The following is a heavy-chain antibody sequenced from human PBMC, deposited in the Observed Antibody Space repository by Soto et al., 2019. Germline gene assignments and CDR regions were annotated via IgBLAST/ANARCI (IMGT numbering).Heavy chain of an antibody. D-gene: IGHD3-3*01. CDR1: GFTFSSYA. Sequence: QVQLVESGGGVVQPGRSLRLSCAASGFTFSSYAMHWVRQAPGKGLEWVAVISYDGSNKYYADSVKGRFTISRDNSKNTPYLQMTRLRAEDTAVYYWARVPSSSGRAHFDYWGQGTLVTVSS. CDR2: ISYDGSNK. J-gene: IGHJ4*02. V-gene: IGHV3-30-3*01. CDR3: ARVPSSSGRAHFDY.